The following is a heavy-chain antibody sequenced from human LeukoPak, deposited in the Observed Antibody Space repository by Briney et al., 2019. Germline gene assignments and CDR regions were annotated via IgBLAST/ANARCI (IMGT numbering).Heavy chain of an antibody. CDR1: GFTFSSYA. J-gene: IGHJ6*04. Sequence: PGRSLRLSCAASGFTFSSYAMHWVRQAPGKGLEWVAVISYDGSNKYYADSVKGRFTISRDNSKNTLYLQMNSLRAEDTAVCYCARDGPKVVRGVINYYYYYGMDVWGKGTTVTVSS. D-gene: IGHD3-10*02. CDR2: ISYDGSNK. CDR3: ARDGPKVVRGVINYYYYYGMDV. V-gene: IGHV3-30*04.